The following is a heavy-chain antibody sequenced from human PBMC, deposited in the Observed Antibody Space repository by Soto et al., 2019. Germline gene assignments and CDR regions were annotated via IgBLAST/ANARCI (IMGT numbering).Heavy chain of an antibody. D-gene: IGHD6-13*01. CDR3: ARETPTAAGPRIDF. CDR1: GYTFSAYY. J-gene: IGHJ4*01. V-gene: IGHV1-2*02. Sequence: ASVKVSCKASGYTFSAYYIHWVRQAPVQGLEWMGGINPNSRDANNAQRFQGRVSMTRDASTQTAHMELSRLRSDDTAVYYCARETPTAAGPRIDFWGHGTLVTVSS. CDR2: INPNSRDA.